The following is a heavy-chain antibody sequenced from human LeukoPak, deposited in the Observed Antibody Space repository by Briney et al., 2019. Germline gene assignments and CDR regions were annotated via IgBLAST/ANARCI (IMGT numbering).Heavy chain of an antibody. Sequence: VGSLRLSCAVSGFTLRSHWMRWVRQAPGKGLVWVSRINADGRSTSYADSVKGRFTISRDNAKNTLILQMNSLRAEDTPVYYCARDLYAGATAFDYWGQGTMVTVSS. CDR1: GFTLRSHW. V-gene: IGHV3-74*01. CDR2: INADGRST. D-gene: IGHD2-8*01. J-gene: IGHJ4*02. CDR3: ARDLYAGATAFDY.